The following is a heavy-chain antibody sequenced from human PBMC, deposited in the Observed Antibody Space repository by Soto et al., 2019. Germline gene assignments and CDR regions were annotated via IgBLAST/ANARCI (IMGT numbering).Heavy chain of an antibody. Sequence: ASVKVXCKXSGXTFTSYYMRWVRQAPGQGLEWMGIINPSGGSTSYAQKFQGRVTMTRDTSTSTVYMELSSLRSEDTAVYYCARLFELGAVYYFDYWGQGTLVTVSS. D-gene: IGHD1-26*01. J-gene: IGHJ4*02. CDR3: ARLFELGAVYYFDY. V-gene: IGHV1-46*03. CDR1: GXTFTSYY. CDR2: INPSGGST.